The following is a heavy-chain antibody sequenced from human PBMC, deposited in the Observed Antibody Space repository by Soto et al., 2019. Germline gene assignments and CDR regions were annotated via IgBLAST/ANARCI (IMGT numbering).Heavy chain of an antibody. CDR2: INYRGST. CDR1: GGSISNYY. J-gene: IGHJ4*02. CDR3: ARAESSSSEGFDY. V-gene: IGHV4-59*01. D-gene: IGHD6-6*01. Sequence: SETLSLTCNVSGGSISNYYWNWVRQSPGKGLAWIGHINYRGSTSYNPSLKSLVTISIDTSKNQFSLKLSSVTAADTAVYYCARAESSSSEGFDYWGRGTLVTVSS.